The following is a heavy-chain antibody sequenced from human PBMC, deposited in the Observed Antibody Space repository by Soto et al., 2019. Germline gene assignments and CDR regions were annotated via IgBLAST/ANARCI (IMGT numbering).Heavy chain of an antibody. CDR2: ISAYNGNT. D-gene: IGHD2-8*01. Sequence: ASVKVSCKASGYTFTSYGISWVRQAPGQGLEWMGWISAYNGNTNYAQKLQGRVTMTTDTSTSTAYMELRSLRSDDTAVYYCARVRSNCTNGVCYVGLLDYWGQGTLVTV. J-gene: IGHJ4*02. CDR1: GYTFTSYG. V-gene: IGHV1-18*01. CDR3: ARVRSNCTNGVCYVGLLDY.